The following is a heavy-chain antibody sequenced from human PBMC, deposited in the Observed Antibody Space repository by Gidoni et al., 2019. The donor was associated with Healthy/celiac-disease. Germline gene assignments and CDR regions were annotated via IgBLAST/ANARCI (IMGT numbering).Heavy chain of an antibody. Sequence: VQLVQSGAEVKKPGSSVKVSCKASGSNFSSDTISWVRQPPGQGLEWMGRIIPILGIATYAQKFQGRVRLTAHKPTRPASMELGILRSEDPPLYSCARGEGGAGYWGQGTLVTVSS. CDR2: IIPILGIA. D-gene: IGHD3-16*01. J-gene: IGHJ4*02. V-gene: IGHV1-69*02. CDR1: GSNFSSDT. CDR3: ARGEGGAGY.